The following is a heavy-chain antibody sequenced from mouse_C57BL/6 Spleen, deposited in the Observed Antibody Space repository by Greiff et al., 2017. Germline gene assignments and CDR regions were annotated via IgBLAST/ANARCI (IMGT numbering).Heavy chain of an antibody. Sequence: QVQLQQSGAELVRPGTSVKVSCKASGYAFTNYLIGWVKQRPGQGLEWIGVINPGSGGTNYNEKFKGKATLTADKSSSTAYMQLSSLTSEDSAVYFCARSTVYAMDYWGQGTSVTVSS. V-gene: IGHV1-54*01. CDR2: INPGSGGT. J-gene: IGHJ4*01. CDR1: GYAFTNYL. D-gene: IGHD6-1*01. CDR3: ARSTVYAMDY.